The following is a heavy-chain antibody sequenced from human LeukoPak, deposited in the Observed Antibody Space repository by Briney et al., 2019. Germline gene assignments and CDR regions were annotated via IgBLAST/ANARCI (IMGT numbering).Heavy chain of an antibody. J-gene: IGHJ3*01. CDR2: ISPTSAYM. CDR3: ARTIYYYESTSYFSDAFDV. V-gene: IGHV3-21*01. CDR1: GFTLSGHS. D-gene: IGHD3-22*01. Sequence: PGGSLRLSCAATGFTLSGHSMNWVRQAPGKGLDWVSSISPTSAYMYYQDSVKGRFTISRDDAKNSLYLEMDSLRAEDTAVYYCARTIYYYESTSYFSDAFDVWGQGTMVTVSS.